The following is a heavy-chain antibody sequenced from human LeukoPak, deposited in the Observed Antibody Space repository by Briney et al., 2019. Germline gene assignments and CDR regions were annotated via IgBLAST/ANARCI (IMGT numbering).Heavy chain of an antibody. CDR3: ARGTFSPDN. CDR2: IWYDGSNK. CDR1: GFTFSSYG. J-gene: IGHJ4*02. V-gene: IGHV3-33*01. Sequence: GGSLRLSCAASGFTFSSYGMHWVRHAPGKGLEWVAVIWYDGSNKYYADSVKGRFTISRDNSKNTLFLQMNSLRAEDTAVYYCARGTFSPDNWGQGTLVTVAS. D-gene: IGHD2/OR15-2a*01.